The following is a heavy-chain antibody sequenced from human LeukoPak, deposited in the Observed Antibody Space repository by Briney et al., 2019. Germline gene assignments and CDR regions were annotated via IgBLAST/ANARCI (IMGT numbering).Heavy chain of an antibody. D-gene: IGHD1-26*01. V-gene: IGHV3-15*07. J-gene: IGHJ4*02. CDR3: AKLSDLVGARFDY. CDR1: GFSFSDAW. CDR2: IRSKADGGTP. Sequence: PGGSLRLSCAASGFSFSDAWMNWVRQAPGKGLEWVGHIRSKADGGTPDYIAPVKGRFTISRDNSKNTLYLQMNSLRAEDTAVYYCAKLSDLVGARFDYWGQGTLVTVSS.